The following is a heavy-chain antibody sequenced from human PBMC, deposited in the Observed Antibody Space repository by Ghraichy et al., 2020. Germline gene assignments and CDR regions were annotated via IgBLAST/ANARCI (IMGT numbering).Heavy chain of an antibody. CDR1: GGSFSGYY. CDR2: INHSGST. V-gene: IGHV4-34*01. J-gene: IGHJ4*02. CDR3: ARGRGRNYYFDY. Sequence: HTLSLTCAVYGGSFSGYYWSWIRQPPGKGLEWIGEINHSGSTNYNPSLKSRVTISVDTSKNQFSLKLSSVTAADTAVYYCARGRGRNYYFDYWGQGTLVTVSS. D-gene: IGHD3-10*01.